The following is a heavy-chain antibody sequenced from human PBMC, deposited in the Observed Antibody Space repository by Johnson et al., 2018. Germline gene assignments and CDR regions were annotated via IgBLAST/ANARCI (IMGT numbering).Heavy chain of an antibody. CDR3: ARDRGGYSYGDTYYYYGMDV. CDR1: GFTFSSYS. Sequence: VQLVQCGGGVVQPGGSLRLSCAASGFTFSSYSMNWVRQAPGKGLEWVSYLSSSSSTIYYADSVKGRFTISRDKAKNSRYLQMNSLRDEDTAVYYCARDRGGYSYGDTYYYYGMDVWGQGTTVTVSS. V-gene: IGHV3-48*02. J-gene: IGHJ6*02. CDR2: LSSSSSTI. D-gene: IGHD5-18*01.